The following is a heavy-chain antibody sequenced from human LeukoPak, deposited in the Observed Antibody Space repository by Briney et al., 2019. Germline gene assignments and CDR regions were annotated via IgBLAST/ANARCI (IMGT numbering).Heavy chain of an antibody. Sequence: PGGSLRLSCAASGFTFSSYSMNWVRQAPGNGLEWVSSISSSSSYIYYADSVKGRFTISRDNAKNSLYLQMNSLRAEDTAVYYCARASGWYDAFDIWGQGTMVTVSS. V-gene: IGHV3-21*01. CDR3: ARASGWYDAFDI. CDR2: ISSSSSYI. D-gene: IGHD6-19*01. CDR1: GFTFSSYS. J-gene: IGHJ3*02.